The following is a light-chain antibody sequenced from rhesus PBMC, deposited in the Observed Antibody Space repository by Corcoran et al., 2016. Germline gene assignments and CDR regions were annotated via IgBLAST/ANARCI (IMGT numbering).Light chain of an antibody. CDR3: QQYSSSPWT. Sequence: DIQMTQSPSSLSASVGDTVTITCRASQSISNWLAWYQQKPGKAPKLRIYKASTLQGGVPSRFSGSGSGTEFTFTISGLQSEDFATYYCQQYSSSPWTFGRGTKVEIK. CDR2: KAS. J-gene: IGKJ1*01. CDR1: QSISNW. V-gene: IGKV1-22*01.